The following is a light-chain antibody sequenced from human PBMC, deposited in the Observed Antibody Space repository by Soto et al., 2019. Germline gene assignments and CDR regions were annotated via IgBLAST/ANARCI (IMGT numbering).Light chain of an antibody. J-gene: IGKJ2*01. CDR2: GAS. CDR3: QQYGSPYT. Sequence: EIVLTQSPGTLSLSPGERATLSCRASQSVSSSYLAWYQQKPGQAPRLLIYGASSRATGIPDRFSGSGSGPDFTLTISRLEPEDFAVYYCQQYGSPYTFGQGTKLEIK. CDR1: QSVSSSY. V-gene: IGKV3-20*01.